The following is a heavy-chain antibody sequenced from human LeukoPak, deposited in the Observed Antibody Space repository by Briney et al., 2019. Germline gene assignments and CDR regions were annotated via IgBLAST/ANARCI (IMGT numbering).Heavy chain of an antibody. V-gene: IGHV3-11*01. CDR3: ARDLGCSGGRCFDYYYYYMDV. D-gene: IGHD2-15*01. Sequence: GGSLRLSCAASAFTFSTYAMSWVRQAPGKGLEWVSYISSSGSTIYYADSVKGRFTISRDNAKNSLYLQMNSLRVEDTAVYYCARDLGCSGGRCFDYYYYYMDVWGKGTTVTVSS. CDR1: AFTFSTYA. J-gene: IGHJ6*03. CDR2: ISSSGSTI.